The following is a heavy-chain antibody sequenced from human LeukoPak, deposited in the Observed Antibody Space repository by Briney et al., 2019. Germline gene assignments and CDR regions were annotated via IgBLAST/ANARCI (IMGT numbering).Heavy chain of an antibody. D-gene: IGHD3-10*02. CDR3: AELGITMIGGV. J-gene: IGHJ6*04. CDR2: ISSSSSTM. V-gene: IGHV3-48*04. CDR1: GFTFSSYA. Sequence: GSLRLSCAASGFTFSSYAMNWVRQAPGKGLEWVSYISSSSSTMYYGDSVKGRFTISRDNAKNSLYLQMNSLRAEDTAVYYCAELGITMIGGVWGKGTTVTISS.